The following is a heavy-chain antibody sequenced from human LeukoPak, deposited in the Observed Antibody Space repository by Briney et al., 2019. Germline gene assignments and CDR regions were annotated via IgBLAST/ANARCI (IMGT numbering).Heavy chain of an antibody. CDR1: GFTFSSYS. CDR3: ARLKYGSPQH. CDR2: VSSSASYT. J-gene: IGHJ1*01. V-gene: IGHV3-21*05. Sequence: PGGSLRLSCAASGFTFSSYSMNWVRQAPGKGLEWVSYVSSSASYTIYADSVKGRFTISRDNAKNSLYLQMNSLRAEDTAVYYCARLKYGSPQHWGQGTLVTVSS. D-gene: IGHD1-26*01.